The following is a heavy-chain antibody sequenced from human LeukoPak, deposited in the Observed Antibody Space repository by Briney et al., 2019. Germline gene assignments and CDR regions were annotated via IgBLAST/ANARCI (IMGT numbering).Heavy chain of an antibody. J-gene: IGHJ4*02. Sequence: SETLSLTCTVSGGSISSYYWSWIRQPPGKGLEWIGYIYYSGSTNYNPSLKSRVTISVDTSKNQFSLKLGSVTAADTAVYYCARHREGGSSAEFDYWGQGTLVTVSS. CDR1: GGSISSYY. D-gene: IGHD1-26*01. CDR2: IYYSGST. V-gene: IGHV4-59*08. CDR3: ARHREGGSSAEFDY.